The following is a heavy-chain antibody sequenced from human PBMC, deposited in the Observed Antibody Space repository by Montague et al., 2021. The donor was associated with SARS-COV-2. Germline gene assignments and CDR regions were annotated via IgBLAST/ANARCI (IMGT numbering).Heavy chain of an antibody. D-gene: IGHD3-3*01. CDR1: GGSLSSGGYY. Sequence: TLSLTCTVSGGSLSSGGYYWSWIRQHPGKGLEWIGYIYYSGSTYYNPSLKSRVTISVDTSKNQLSLKLSSVTAADTAVYYCARAVSITIFGVVGWFDPWGQGTLVTVSS. CDR2: IYYSGST. V-gene: IGHV4-31*03. CDR3: ARAVSITIFGVVGWFDP. J-gene: IGHJ5*02.